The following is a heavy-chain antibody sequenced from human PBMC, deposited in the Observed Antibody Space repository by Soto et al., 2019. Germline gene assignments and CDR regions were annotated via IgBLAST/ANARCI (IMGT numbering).Heavy chain of an antibody. D-gene: IGHD6-19*01. CDR2: IFSNDEK. Sequence: SGPTLVNPTETLTLTCTVSGFSLSNAGLGVSWIRQPPGKALEWLAHIFSNDEKSYSTSLKSRLTISKDTSKSQVVLTMTNMDPVDTATYYCARIRNTRGSGWYYFDYWGQGTLVTVSS. V-gene: IGHV2-26*01. J-gene: IGHJ4*02. CDR3: ARIRNTRGSGWYYFDY. CDR1: GFSLSNAGLG.